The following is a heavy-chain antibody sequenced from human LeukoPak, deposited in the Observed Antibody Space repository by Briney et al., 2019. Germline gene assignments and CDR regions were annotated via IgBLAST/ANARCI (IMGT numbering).Heavy chain of an antibody. CDR1: GYTFTNYA. V-gene: IGHV1-3*01. D-gene: IGHD3-9*01. J-gene: IGHJ4*02. CDR2: INAGNGNT. Sequence: ASVEVSCKASGYTFTNYAMHWVRQAPGQRLEWMGWINAGNGNTKYSQKFQGRVTITRDTSASTAYMELSSLRSEDTAVYYCARDRGYDILTGYVPGDYWGQGTLVTVSS. CDR3: ARDRGYDILTGYVPGDY.